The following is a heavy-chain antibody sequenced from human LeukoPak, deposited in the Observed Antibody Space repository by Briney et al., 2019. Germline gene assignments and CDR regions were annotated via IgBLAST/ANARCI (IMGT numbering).Heavy chain of an antibody. CDR2: ISWNSGSI. CDR3: AKDHGDYDWFDY. D-gene: IGHD4-17*01. CDR1: GFTFDDYA. Sequence: GRSLRLSCAASGFTFDDYAMHWARQAPGKGLEWVSGISWNSGSIGYADSVKGRFTISRDNAKNSLYLQMNSLRAEDMALYYCAKDHGDYDWFDYWGQGTLVTVSS. J-gene: IGHJ4*02. V-gene: IGHV3-9*03.